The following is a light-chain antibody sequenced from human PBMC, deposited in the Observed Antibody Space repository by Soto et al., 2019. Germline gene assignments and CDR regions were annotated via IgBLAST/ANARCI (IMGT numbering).Light chain of an antibody. CDR1: QPINTW. V-gene: IGKV1-5*01. CDR2: DSS. J-gene: IGKJ2*01. CDR3: QHYHSYPYT. Sequence: DIQMTQSPSTLSASVGDRVTITCRASQPINTWVAWYQQKPGKAPKLLISDSSSLERGVPSRISGSGSGTDFALTISSLQPDDFATYYCQHYHSYPYTFGPGTKVDIK.